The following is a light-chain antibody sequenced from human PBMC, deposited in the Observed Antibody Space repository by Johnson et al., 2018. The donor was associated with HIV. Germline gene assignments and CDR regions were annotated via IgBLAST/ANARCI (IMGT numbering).Light chain of an antibody. V-gene: IGLV1-51*01. J-gene: IGLJ1*01. CDR1: SSNIGNNY. CDR2: DNN. Sequence: QSVLTQPPSVSAAPGQKVTISCSGSSSNIGNNYVSWYQQLPGTAPKLLIYDNNKRPSGIPDRFSGSKSGTSATLGITGLQTGDGADYYCGTWDSRLSGVFGTGTKVTVL. CDR3: GTWDSRLSGV.